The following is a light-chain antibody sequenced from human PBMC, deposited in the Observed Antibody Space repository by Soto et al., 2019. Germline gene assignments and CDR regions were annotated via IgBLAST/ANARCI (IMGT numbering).Light chain of an antibody. CDR3: QQYSRQAT. Sequence: IPLTQSPSTLSASVGDRVTIHCRASQSISYWLAWYQQKPGKAPKPLIYMASSLESGVPPRFSGSGGGTEFTLTISSLQPDDFATYYCQQYSRQATFGQGTKVDIK. J-gene: IGKJ1*01. CDR2: MAS. V-gene: IGKV1-5*03. CDR1: QSISYW.